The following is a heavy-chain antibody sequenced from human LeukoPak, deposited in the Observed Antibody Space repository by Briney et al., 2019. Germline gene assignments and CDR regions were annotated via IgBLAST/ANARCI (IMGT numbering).Heavy chain of an antibody. CDR1: GGTFSSYA. J-gene: IGHJ4*02. Sequence: SVKVSCKASGGTFSSYAISWVRQAPGQELEWMGGIIPIFGTANYAQKFQGRVTITTDESTSTAYMELSSLRSEDTAVYYCARGRGYDSHYFDYWGQGTLVTVSS. D-gene: IGHD5-12*01. V-gene: IGHV1-69*05. CDR3: ARGRGYDSHYFDY. CDR2: IIPIFGTA.